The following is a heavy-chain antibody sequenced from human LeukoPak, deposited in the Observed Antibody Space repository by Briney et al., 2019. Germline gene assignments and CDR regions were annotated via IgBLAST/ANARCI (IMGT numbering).Heavy chain of an antibody. D-gene: IGHD2-2*01. V-gene: IGHV3-30-3*01. CDR2: ISYDETNK. CDR3: ARDYCSRTSCLGMDV. J-gene: IGHJ6*02. CDR1: AFTFSSYA. Sequence: PGGSLRLSCGASAFTFSSYAVHWVREAPGRGVEGVAAISYDETNKFYADSVKGRFTTSRDNSKKTLLLQMNSLRAEDTALYYCARDYCSRTSCLGMDVWGRGTTVTASS.